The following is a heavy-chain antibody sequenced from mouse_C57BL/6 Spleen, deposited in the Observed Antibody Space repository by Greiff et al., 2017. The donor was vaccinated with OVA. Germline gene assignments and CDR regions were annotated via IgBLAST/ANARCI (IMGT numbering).Heavy chain of an antibody. J-gene: IGHJ1*03. CDR1: GYTFTDYE. CDR3: TRHERYFDV. CDR2: IDPETGGT. V-gene: IGHV1-15*01. Sequence: QVHVKQSGAELVRPGASVTLSCKASGYTFTDYEMHWVKQTPVHGLEWIGAIDPETGGTAYNQKFKGKAILTADKSSSTAYMELRSLTSEDSAVYYCTRHERYFDVGGTGTTVTVSS.